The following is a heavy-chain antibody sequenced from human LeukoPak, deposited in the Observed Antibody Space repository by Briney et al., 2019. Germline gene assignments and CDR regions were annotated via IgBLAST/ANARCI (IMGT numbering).Heavy chain of an antibody. J-gene: IGHJ5*02. CDR3: ARGEPYYDFWSGYFDSGWFDP. CDR2: INHSGST. CDR1: GGSFSGYY. Sequence: SETLSLTXAVYGGSFSGYYWSWIRQPPGKGLEWIGVINHSGSTNYNPSLKSRVTISVDTSKNQFSLKLSSVTAADTAVYYCARGEPYYDFWSGYFDSGWFDPWGQGTLVTVSS. V-gene: IGHV4-34*01. D-gene: IGHD3-3*01.